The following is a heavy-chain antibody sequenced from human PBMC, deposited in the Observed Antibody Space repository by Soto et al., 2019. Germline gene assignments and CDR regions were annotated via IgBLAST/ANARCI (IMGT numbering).Heavy chain of an antibody. J-gene: IGHJ3*02. CDR2: IIPLLRTT. V-gene: IGHV1-69*01. Sequence: QVQLVQSGAELKKPGSSVTVSCQASGGTFKTFGVSWVRQAPGQGLQWRGGIIPLLRTTDYAQNFQGRISISADESTTTVVLELTRLRSDDTAVYYCARDVLGGWFEKTYRAFDTWGQGTLVAVSS. D-gene: IGHD2-15*01. CDR3: ARDVLGGWFEKTYRAFDT. CDR1: GGTFKTFG.